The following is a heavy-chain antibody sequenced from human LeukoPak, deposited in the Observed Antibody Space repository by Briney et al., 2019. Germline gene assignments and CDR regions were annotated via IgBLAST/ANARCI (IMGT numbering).Heavy chain of an antibody. D-gene: IGHD3-22*01. CDR3: ARVPSYYYDSSGWAAFDI. Sequence: ASVKVSYKASGYTFTSYGISWVRQAPGQGLEWMGWISAYNGNTNYAQKLQGRVTMTTDTSTSTAYMELRSLRSDDTAVYYCARVPSYYYDSSGWAAFDIWGQGTMVTVSS. V-gene: IGHV1-18*01. J-gene: IGHJ3*02. CDR2: ISAYNGNT. CDR1: GYTFTSYG.